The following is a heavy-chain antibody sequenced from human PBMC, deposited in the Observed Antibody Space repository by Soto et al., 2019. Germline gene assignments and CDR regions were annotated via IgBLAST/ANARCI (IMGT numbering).Heavy chain of an antibody. Sequence: SETLSLTCAVYGGSFSGYYWSWIRQPPGKGLEWIGEINHSGSTNYNPSLKSRVTISVDTSKNQFSLKLSSVTAAHTAVYDFARNSLPPTIAVADQKEYFQHWGQGTMVTVSS. V-gene: IGHV4-34*01. J-gene: IGHJ1*01. CDR3: ARNSLPPTIAVADQKEYFQH. CDR2: INHSGST. D-gene: IGHD6-19*01. CDR1: GGSFSGYY.